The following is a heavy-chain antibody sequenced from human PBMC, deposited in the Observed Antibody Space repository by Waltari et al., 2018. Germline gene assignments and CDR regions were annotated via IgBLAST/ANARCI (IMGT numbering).Heavy chain of an antibody. D-gene: IGHD2-2*01. CDR1: GGIFISYA. Sequence: VQLVQSGAEVKQPGSSVKISCKASGGIFISYAIHWVRQAPGQGLEWMGGIIPVFNTANYAQKFEGRVTITADESTSTAYMEIDSLRYEDTAVYYCARYCSSGSCPYYFDSWGQGTLVTVSS. V-gene: IGHV1-69*01. J-gene: IGHJ4*02. CDR2: IIPVFNTA. CDR3: ARYCSSGSCPYYFDS.